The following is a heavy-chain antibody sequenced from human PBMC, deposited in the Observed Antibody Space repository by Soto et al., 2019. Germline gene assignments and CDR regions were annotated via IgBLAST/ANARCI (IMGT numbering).Heavy chain of an antibody. J-gene: IGHJ4*02. CDR3: ARDGSGWYSDY. V-gene: IGHV3-23*01. CDR2: IIGSGGTA. CDR1: GFTFSSYA. D-gene: IGHD6-19*01. Sequence: EVQLLESRGGLVQPGGSLRLSCAAYGFTFSSYAMSCVRQAPGKGLEWVSGIIGSGGTAYYAESVQGRFTISRDNSKNTLYLQMNSLRGEDTAVYYCARDGSGWYSDYWGQGTLVTVSS.